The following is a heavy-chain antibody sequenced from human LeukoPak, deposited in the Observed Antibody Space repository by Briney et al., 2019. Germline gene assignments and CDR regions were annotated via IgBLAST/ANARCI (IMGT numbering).Heavy chain of an antibody. CDR2: IYHSGST. CDR3: ARLIPDFWSGYYTFWFDP. D-gene: IGHD3-3*01. J-gene: IGHJ5*02. Sequence: PSETLSLTCAVSGYSISSGYYWGWIRQPPGKGLEWIGSIYHSGSTYYNPSLKSRVTISVDTSKNQFSLKLSSVTAADTAVHYCARLIPDFWSGYYTFWFDPWGQGTLVTVSS. V-gene: IGHV4-38-2*01. CDR1: GYSISSGYY.